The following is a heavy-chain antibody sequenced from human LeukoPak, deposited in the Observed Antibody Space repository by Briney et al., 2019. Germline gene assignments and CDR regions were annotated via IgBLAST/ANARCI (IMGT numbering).Heavy chain of an antibody. CDR2: ISAYNGNT. Sequence: ASVKVSCKASGYTFTGYYMHWVRQAPGQGLEWMGWISAYNGNTNYAQKLQGRVTMTTDTSTSTAYMELRSLRSDDTAVYYCARVGANSRAGKIDYWGQGTLVTVSS. V-gene: IGHV1-18*04. J-gene: IGHJ4*02. CDR1: GYTFTGYY. CDR3: ARVGANSRAGKIDY. D-gene: IGHD6-13*01.